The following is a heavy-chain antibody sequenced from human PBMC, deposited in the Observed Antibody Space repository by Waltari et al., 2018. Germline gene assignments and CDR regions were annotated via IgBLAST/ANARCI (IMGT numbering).Heavy chain of an antibody. J-gene: IGHJ5*02. Sequence: QLQLQESGPGLVKPSETLSLICTVSGGSISGAYYWDWIRQSPGTGLEWIGDVSSGGNTNHNPSLKSRVTISTDTSKNQFSLRLSSVTAADTAVYYCARHRGVHTGYPGLDPWGQGTLVTVSS. CDR1: GGSISGAYY. V-gene: IGHV4-39*01. D-gene: IGHD3-10*01. CDR2: VSSGGNT. CDR3: ARHRGVHTGYPGLDP.